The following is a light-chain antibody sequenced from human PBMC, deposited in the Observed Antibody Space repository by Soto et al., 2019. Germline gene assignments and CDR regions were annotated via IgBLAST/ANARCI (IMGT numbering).Light chain of an antibody. CDR2: DAS. CDR1: QSVSSS. J-gene: IGKJ4*01. Sequence: EIVLTQSPGTLSLSPVERATLSCMASQSVSSSRLAWYQQKPGQAPRLLIYDASNRATGIPARLSGSGSGTDFTLTINSLEPEDVAVYYCQQRSYLFTFGGGTKVDIK. CDR3: QQRSYLFT. V-gene: IGKV3-11*01.